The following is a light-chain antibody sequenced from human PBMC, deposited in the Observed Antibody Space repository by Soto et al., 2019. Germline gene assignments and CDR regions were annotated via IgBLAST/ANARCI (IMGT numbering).Light chain of an antibody. CDR1: QSVSSN. V-gene: IGKV3-15*01. CDR3: QQYNNWPRT. CDR2: GAS. Sequence: DIVMTQAPATPSVSPGGRASLSCRASQSVSSNLAWYQQKPGQAPRLLIYGASTRATGIPARFSCSGSGTEFTLTISSLQSEDVAVYYCQQYNNWPRTFGQGTKVDIK. J-gene: IGKJ1*01.